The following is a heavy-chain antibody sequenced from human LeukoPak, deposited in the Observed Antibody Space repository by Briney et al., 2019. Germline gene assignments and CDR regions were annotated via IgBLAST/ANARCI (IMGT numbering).Heavy chain of an antibody. V-gene: IGHV3-48*01. D-gene: IGHD3-22*01. CDR2: ISSSRSTI. J-gene: IGHJ6*03. Sequence: RGSLRLSCAASGFTFSSYSMNWVRQAPGKGLEWVSYISSSRSTIYYADSVKGRFTISRDNAKNSLYLQMNSLRAEDTAVYYCARDAHYYDSSGYYSGSGYYYYMDVWGKGTTVTVSS. CDR1: GFTFSSYS. CDR3: ARDAHYYDSSGYYSGSGYYYYMDV.